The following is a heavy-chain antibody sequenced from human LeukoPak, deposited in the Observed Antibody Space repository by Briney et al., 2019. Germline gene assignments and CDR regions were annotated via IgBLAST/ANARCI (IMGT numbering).Heavy chain of an antibody. CDR2: INAGNGHT. CDR3: ARDPIGSRWPYYFDY. D-gene: IGHD6-13*01. J-gene: IGHJ4*02. Sequence: ASVKVSCKASGYTFTTYAMHWVRQAPGQRLEWMGWINAGNGHTKYSQKFQARVTITRDTSASTAYMELSSLRSEDTAEYYCARDPIGSRWPYYFDYWGQGTLVTVSS. CDR1: GYTFTTYA. V-gene: IGHV1-3*01.